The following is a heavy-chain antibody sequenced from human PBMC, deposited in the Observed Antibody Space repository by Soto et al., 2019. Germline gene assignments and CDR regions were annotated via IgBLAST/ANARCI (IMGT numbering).Heavy chain of an antibody. CDR3: TIVRVADSALDH. J-gene: IGHJ4*02. D-gene: IGHD3-10*02. V-gene: IGHV3-30*02. Sequence: PGGSLRLSCVGSGFIFSNNGMHWARQTPGKGLEWVAFMSYDGSDTFYADSVKGRFTISRDNSKNTLFLHMSNLRAEDTAVYYCTIVRVADSALDHWGQGTLVTVSS. CDR2: MSYDGSDT. CDR1: GFIFSNNG.